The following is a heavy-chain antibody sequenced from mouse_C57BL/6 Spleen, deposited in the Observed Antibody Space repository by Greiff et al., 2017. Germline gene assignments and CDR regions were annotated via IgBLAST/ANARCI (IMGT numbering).Heavy chain of an antibody. V-gene: IGHV1-55*01. Sequence: VQLQQSGAELVKPGASVKMSCKASGYTFTSYWITWMKQRPGQGLEWIGDIYPGSGSTNYNEKFKSTATLTVDTSSSTAYMQRSSRTSEDSSVYYCSRWDYYGSSYDWYFDVWGTGTTVTVSS. CDR3: SRWDYYGSSYDWYFDV. D-gene: IGHD1-1*01. CDR1: GYTFTSYW. J-gene: IGHJ1*03. CDR2: IYPGSGST.